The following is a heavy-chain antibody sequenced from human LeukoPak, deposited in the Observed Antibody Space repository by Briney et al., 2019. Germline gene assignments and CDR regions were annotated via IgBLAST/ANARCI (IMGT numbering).Heavy chain of an antibody. CDR3: AREASGGYFDY. CDR2: INPTGDST. D-gene: IGHD4-23*01. V-gene: IGHV1-46*01. CDR1: GYTFTGYY. Sequence: ASVKVSCKASGYTFTGYYMHWVRQAPGQGLEWVGLINPTGDSTNYAQNFRGRVTMTRDTSTSTVYMDLSSLRSEDTAVYYCAREASGGYFDYWGQGTLVTVSS. J-gene: IGHJ4*02.